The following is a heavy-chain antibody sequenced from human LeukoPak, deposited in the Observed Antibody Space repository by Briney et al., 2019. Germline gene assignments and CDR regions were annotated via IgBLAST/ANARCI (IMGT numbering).Heavy chain of an antibody. CDR2: FDPEDGET. CDR1: GYTLTELS. CDR3: ATRRRSYYGVYYFDY. J-gene: IGHJ4*02. Sequence: GASVKVSCKVSGYTLTELSMHWVQQASGKGREWMGGFDPEDGETIYAQKFQGRVTMTEDTSTDTAYMELSSLRSEDTAVYYCATRRRSYYGVYYFDYCGQGTLVTVSS. D-gene: IGHD1-26*01. V-gene: IGHV1-24*01.